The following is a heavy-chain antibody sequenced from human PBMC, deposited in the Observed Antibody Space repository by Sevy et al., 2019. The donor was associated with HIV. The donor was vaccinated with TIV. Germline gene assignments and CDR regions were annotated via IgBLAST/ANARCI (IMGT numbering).Heavy chain of an antibody. D-gene: IGHD3-3*01. CDR2: ISWNSGSI. CDR1: GFTFDDYA. Sequence: SLRLSCAASGFTFDDYAMHWVRQAPGKGLEWVSAISWNSGSIGYSDSVKGRFTISRDKSKNSLYLQMNSLRAEDTAFYYCAKDRAMYFDSWSGAAIDSWGQGTLVTVSS. CDR3: AKDRAMYFDSWSGAAIDS. V-gene: IGHV3-9*01. J-gene: IGHJ4*02.